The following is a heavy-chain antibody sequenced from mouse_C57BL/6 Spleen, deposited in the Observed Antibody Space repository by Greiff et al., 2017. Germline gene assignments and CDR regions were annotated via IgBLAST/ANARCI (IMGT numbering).Heavy chain of an antibody. CDR1: GFTFSSYA. J-gene: IGHJ2*01. CDR3: ARDPDGYYPYDCDY. D-gene: IGHD2-3*01. CDR2: FSDGGSYT. V-gene: IGHV5-4*01. Sequence: EVMLVESGGGLVKPGGSLKLSCAASGFTFSSYAMSWVRQTPEKRLVWVATFSDGGSYTYYPDNVKGRFSISRENDKNNRYLQMSNVKSEDTDMYYCARDPDGYYPYDCDYWGQGTTLTVSS.